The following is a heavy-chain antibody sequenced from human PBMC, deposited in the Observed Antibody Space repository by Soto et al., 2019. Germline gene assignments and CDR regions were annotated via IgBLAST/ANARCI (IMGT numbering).Heavy chain of an antibody. J-gene: IGHJ6*02. CDR1: GYTFTSYY. D-gene: IGHD3-10*01. V-gene: IGHV1-46*01. CDR3: ARDLIPGSYYTYYYAMDV. CDR2: INPSGGST. Sequence: GASVKVSCKASGYTFTSYYMHWVRQAPGQGLEGMGIINPSGGSTSYAQKFQGRVTMTRDTSTSTVYMELSSLRSEDTAVYYCARDLIPGSYYTYYYAMDVCGHGTTVTSP.